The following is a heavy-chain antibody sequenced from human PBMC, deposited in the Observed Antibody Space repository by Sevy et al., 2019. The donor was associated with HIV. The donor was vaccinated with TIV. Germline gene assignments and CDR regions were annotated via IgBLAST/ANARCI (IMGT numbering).Heavy chain of an antibody. D-gene: IGHD4-17*01. CDR2: ISGPGGTT. CDR1: GFTFSSYA. CDR3: AKGDEPATDYGDYVPNAFDI. J-gene: IGHJ3*02. Sequence: GGSLRLSCAASGFTFSSYAMSWVRQAPGKGLEWVSSISGPGGTTYYADSVKGRFTISRDNSKNTLHLQMNSLTGDDSAVYYCAKGDEPATDYGDYVPNAFDIWGQGTMVTVSS. V-gene: IGHV3-23*01.